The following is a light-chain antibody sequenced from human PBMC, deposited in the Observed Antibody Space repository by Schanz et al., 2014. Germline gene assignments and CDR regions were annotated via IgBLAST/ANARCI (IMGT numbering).Light chain of an antibody. CDR2: DVS. CDR3: SSYTSSSTQV. Sequence: QSALTQPASVSGSPGQAITISCTGTSSDVGGYNYVSWYQQHPGKAPKLMIYDVSDRPSGVSNRFSGSKSGNTASLTISGLQAEDEADYYCSSYTSSSTQVFGRDQADRP. CDR1: SSDVGGYNY. J-gene: IGLJ2*01. V-gene: IGLV2-14*01.